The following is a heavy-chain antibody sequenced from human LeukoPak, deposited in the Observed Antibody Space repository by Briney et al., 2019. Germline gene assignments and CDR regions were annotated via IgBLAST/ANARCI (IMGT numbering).Heavy chain of an antibody. CDR3: ATYTQYFGGVPGTDY. V-gene: IGHV3-7*01. Sequence: GGSLRLSCAVTGFTFSDYWMRWVRQAPGKGLEGVASINKDGSEVQYVDSVKGRFTIPRDNAKNSVYLQMASLGAADTAVYYCATYTQYFGGVPGTDYWGLGTLVTVSS. CDR2: INKDGSEV. D-gene: IGHD6-13*01. J-gene: IGHJ4*02. CDR1: GFTFSDYW.